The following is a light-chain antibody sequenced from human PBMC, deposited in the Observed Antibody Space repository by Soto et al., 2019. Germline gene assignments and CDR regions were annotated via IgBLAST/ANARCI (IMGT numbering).Light chain of an antibody. Sequence: QSALTQPASVSGSPGQSITISCTGTSSDVVGYNYVSWYQQHPGKAPKFMIYDVSNRPSGVSNRFSGSKSGNTASLTISGLQAEDEADYYCSSYTTXNTCQLVFGTGTKVTVL. CDR3: SSYTTXNTCQLV. CDR2: DVS. J-gene: IGLJ1*01. CDR1: SSDVVGYNY. V-gene: IGLV2-14*01.